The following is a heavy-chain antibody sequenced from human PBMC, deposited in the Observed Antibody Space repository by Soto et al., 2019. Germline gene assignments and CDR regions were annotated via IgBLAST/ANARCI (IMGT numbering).Heavy chain of an antibody. J-gene: IGHJ6*01. V-gene: IGHV3-30*18. CDR2: ISYDGSNK. CDR3: AKAGQQATNYYGRDS. Sequence: HGLDWVAVISYDGSNKYYADSVKGRFTISRDNSKNTLYLQMNSLRAEDTAVYYGAKAGQQATNYYGRDSQGQAPMVTRSA. D-gene: IGHD5-12*01.